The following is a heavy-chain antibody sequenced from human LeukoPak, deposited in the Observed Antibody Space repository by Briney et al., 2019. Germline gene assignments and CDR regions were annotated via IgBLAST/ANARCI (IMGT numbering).Heavy chain of an antibody. Sequence: GGSLRLSCAASGFTFSSYEMNWVRQAPGKGLEWVSYIRSSGSTTHYADSVKGRFTISRDNAKNSLYLQMNSLRAEDTAVYYCARDRVVVINAFDIWGQGTMVTVSS. CDR3: ARDRVVVINAFDI. D-gene: IGHD3-22*01. V-gene: IGHV3-48*03. CDR1: GFTFSSYE. J-gene: IGHJ3*02. CDR2: IRSSGSTT.